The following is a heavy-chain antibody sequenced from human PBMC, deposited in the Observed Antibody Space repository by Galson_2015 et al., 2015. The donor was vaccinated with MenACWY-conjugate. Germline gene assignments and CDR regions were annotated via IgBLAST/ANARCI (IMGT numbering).Heavy chain of an antibody. CDR2: ISYDGSDK. V-gene: IGHV3-30*18. J-gene: IGHJ6*02. CDR3: VKSPNTIPYGMDV. Sequence: LRLSCAASGFTFGAYGMHWVRQAPGKGLEWVTVISYDGSDKYYVDSVKGRFTISRDNSKKMMYLQMNSLRAEDTAVYYCVKSPNTIPYGMDVWGQGTTVTVSS. D-gene: IGHD3-3*01. CDR1: GFTFGAYG.